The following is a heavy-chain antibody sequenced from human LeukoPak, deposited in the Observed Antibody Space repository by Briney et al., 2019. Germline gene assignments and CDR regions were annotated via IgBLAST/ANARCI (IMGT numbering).Heavy chain of an antibody. CDR3: AKSRRQSGTYFDY. Sequence: GGSLRLSCAASGFTFGSFAMTWVRQAPGKGLEWVSSVSGSGGSTYYADSVKGRFTISRDNSKNTRYLQMKSLRAEDTAVYFCAKSRRQSGTYFDYWGQGTLVTASS. V-gene: IGHV3-23*01. CDR1: GFTFGSFA. J-gene: IGHJ4*02. D-gene: IGHD1-26*01. CDR2: VSGSGGST.